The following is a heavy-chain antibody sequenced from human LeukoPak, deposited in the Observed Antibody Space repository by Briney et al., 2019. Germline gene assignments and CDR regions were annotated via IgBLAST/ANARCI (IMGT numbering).Heavy chain of an antibody. J-gene: IGHJ4*02. D-gene: IGHD2-2*01. Sequence: ASVKLSCKASGCTFSSYAISWVRQAPAQGLEWMGRILPILGIANYAQKFQGRVPITADKSTSTAYMELSSLRSEDTAVYYCASSCSSTSCSPYWGQGTLVTVSS. CDR2: ILPILGIA. V-gene: IGHV1-69*04. CDR3: ASSCSSTSCSPY. CDR1: GCTFSSYA.